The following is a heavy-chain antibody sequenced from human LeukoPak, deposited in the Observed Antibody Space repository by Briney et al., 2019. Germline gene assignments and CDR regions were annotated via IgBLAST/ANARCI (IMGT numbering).Heavy chain of an antibody. Sequence: TSETLSLTCAFYGGSFSGYYWSRIRQPPAKGLEWIGEINHSGSTNSNPSLKSQLTISLDTFKNQFSLKVSSVAAADTAVYYCARGRWWGYKLFDYWGQGTLVTVSS. CDR3: ARGRWWGYKLFDY. CDR2: INHSGST. J-gene: IGHJ4*02. V-gene: IGHV4-34*01. D-gene: IGHD5-24*01. CDR1: GGSFSGYY.